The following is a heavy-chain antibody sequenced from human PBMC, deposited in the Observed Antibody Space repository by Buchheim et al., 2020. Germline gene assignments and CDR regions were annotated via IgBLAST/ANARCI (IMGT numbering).Heavy chain of an antibody. J-gene: IGHJ6*02. CDR3: ASEDCSSTSCYVCSYYYGMDV. CDR1: GYTFTGYY. D-gene: IGHD2-2*01. CDR2: INPNSGGT. Sequence: QVQLVQSGAEVKKPGASVKVSCKASGYTFTGYYMHWVRQAPGQGLEWMGRINPNSGGTNYAQKFQGRVTMTRDTSIRTAYMELSRLRSDDTAVYYCASEDCSSTSCYVCSYYYGMDVWGQGTT. V-gene: IGHV1-2*06.